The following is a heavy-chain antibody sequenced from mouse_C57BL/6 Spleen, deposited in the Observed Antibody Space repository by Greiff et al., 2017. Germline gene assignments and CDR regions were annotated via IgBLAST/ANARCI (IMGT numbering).Heavy chain of an antibody. Sequence: VQLQQPGAELVRPGTSVKLSCKASGYTFTSYWMHWVQQRPGQGLEWIGVIDPSDSYTNYNQKFKGKATLTVDTSSSTAYMQLSSLTSEDSAVYYCARKDANYYGSLDYWGQGTSVTVSS. CDR2: IDPSDSYT. D-gene: IGHD1-1*01. V-gene: IGHV1-59*01. CDR1: GYTFTSYW. J-gene: IGHJ4*01. CDR3: ARKDANYYGSLDY.